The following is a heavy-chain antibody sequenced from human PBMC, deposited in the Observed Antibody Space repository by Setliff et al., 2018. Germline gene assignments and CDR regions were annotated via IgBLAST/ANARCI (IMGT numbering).Heavy chain of an antibody. Sequence: GESLKISCKGSGYRFTSNWIGWVRQMPGKGLEWVGVIYPGDSDTRYNPSFRGQVTISADKSINTAYLQWSSLKASDTAMYYCAIRRYYDSSGYYYFDYWGQGTLVTVAS. D-gene: IGHD3-22*01. CDR3: AIRRYYDSSGYYYFDY. CDR1: GYRFTSNW. J-gene: IGHJ4*02. CDR2: IYPGDSDT. V-gene: IGHV5-51*01.